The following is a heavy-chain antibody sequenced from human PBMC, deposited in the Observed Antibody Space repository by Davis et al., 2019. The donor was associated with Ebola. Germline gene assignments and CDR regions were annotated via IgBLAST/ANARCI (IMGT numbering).Heavy chain of an antibody. Sequence: GESLKISCAASGFTFSSYAMSWVRQAPGKGLEWVSAISGSGGSTYYADSVKGRFTISRDNSKNTLYLQMNSLRAEDTAVYYCAKDGEWLQSGGYFDLWGRGTLVTVSS. V-gene: IGHV3-23*01. D-gene: IGHD5-24*01. CDR3: AKDGEWLQSGGYFDL. CDR2: ISGSGGST. J-gene: IGHJ2*01. CDR1: GFTFSSYA.